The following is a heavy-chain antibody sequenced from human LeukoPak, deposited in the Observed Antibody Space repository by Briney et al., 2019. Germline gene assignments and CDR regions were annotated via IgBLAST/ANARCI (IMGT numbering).Heavy chain of an antibody. D-gene: IGHD2-15*01. CDR2: IYYSGST. J-gene: IGHJ5*02. CDR3: ARDSYCSGGSCYPNNWFDP. V-gene: IGHV4-59*12. Sequence: PSETLSLTCTVSGGSMSPYHWGWIRQPPGKGLEWTGYIYYSGSTNYNPSLKSRVTISVDTSKNQFSLKLSSVTAADTAVYYCARDSYCSGGSCYPNNWFDPWGQGTLVTVSS. CDR1: GGSMSPYH.